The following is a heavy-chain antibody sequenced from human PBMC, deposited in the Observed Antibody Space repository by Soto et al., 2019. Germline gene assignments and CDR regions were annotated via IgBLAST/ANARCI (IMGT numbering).Heavy chain of an antibody. CDR1: GGTFSSYT. J-gene: IGHJ6*02. CDR2: IIPILGIA. V-gene: IGHV1-69*04. D-gene: IGHD1-1*01. Sequence: GASVKVSCKASGGTFSSYTISWVRQAPGQGLEWMGRIIPILGIANYAQKFQGRVTITADESTTTTYMEMTSLRSEDTAIYYCARDKDRLQLGGNYYYIMDVWGQGTTVTVSS. CDR3: ARDKDRLQLGGNYYYIMDV.